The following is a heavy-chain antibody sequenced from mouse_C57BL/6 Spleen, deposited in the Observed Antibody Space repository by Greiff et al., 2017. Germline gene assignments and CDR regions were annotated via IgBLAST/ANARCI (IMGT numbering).Heavy chain of an antibody. D-gene: IGHD1-1*01. CDR2: IDPNSGGT. Sequence: QVQLQQPGAELVKPGASVKLSCKASGYTFTSYWMHWVKPRPGRGLEWIGRIDPNSGGTTYNEKFNSKATLTVDKPSSTAYMQRSSLTSEDSAVYYCARSRVYGSSPYYAMDYWGQGTSVTVSS. CDR3: ARSRVYGSSPYYAMDY. J-gene: IGHJ4*01. V-gene: IGHV1-72*01. CDR1: GYTFTSYW.